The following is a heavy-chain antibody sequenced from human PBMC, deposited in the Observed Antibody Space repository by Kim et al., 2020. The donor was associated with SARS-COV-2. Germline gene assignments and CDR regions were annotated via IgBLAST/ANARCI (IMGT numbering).Heavy chain of an antibody. D-gene: IGHD3-22*01. V-gene: IGHV3-9*01. J-gene: IGHJ3*02. CDR3: AKDMGEGYYDSSGYYHDAFDI. CDR2: ISWNSGSI. CDR1: GFTFDDYA. Sequence: GGSLRLSCAASGFTFDDYAMHWVRQAPGKGLEWVSGISWNSGSIGYADSVKGRFTISRDNAKNSLYLQMNSLRAEDTALYYCAKDMGEGYYDSSGYYHDAFDIWGQGTMVTVSS.